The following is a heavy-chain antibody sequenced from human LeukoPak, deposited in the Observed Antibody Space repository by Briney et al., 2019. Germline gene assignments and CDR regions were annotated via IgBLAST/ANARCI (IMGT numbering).Heavy chain of an antibody. Sequence: GGSLRLSCAASGFTFDEYGMNWVRQVPGKGLEWVSSIDSSGGYMFYADSVKGRFIISRDNAKDSLYLQMNSLRVEDTAVYYCLRGDRRDYWGQGTLVTVSS. V-gene: IGHV3-21*06. J-gene: IGHJ4*02. CDR2: IDSSGGYM. CDR3: LRGDRRDY. CDR1: GFTFDEYG.